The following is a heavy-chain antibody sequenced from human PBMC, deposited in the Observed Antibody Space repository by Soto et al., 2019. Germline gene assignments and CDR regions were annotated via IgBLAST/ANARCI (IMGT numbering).Heavy chain of an antibody. CDR2: IYHSGST. D-gene: IGHD6-13*01. CDR3: ATSLRGSYSSSWDYYGMDV. CDR1: GYSISSGYY. Sequence: SETLSLTCAVSGYSISSGYYWGWIRQPPGKGLEWIGSIYHSGSTYYNPSLKSRVTISVDTSKNQFSLKLSSVTAADTAVYYCATSLRGSYSSSWDYYGMDVWGQGTTVTVSS. J-gene: IGHJ6*02. V-gene: IGHV4-38-2*01.